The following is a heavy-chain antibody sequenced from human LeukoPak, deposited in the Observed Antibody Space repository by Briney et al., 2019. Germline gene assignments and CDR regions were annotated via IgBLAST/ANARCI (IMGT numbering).Heavy chain of an antibody. CDR1: GFTFSGYA. CDR2: MSSDGGTT. D-gene: IGHD2-2*01. J-gene: IGHJ3*01. CDR3: TGSCSISKCFAAFAF. V-gene: IGHV3-64*01. Sequence: GGSLRLSCAASGFTFSGYAMPWVRQAAGKGLEYVSAMSSDGGTTYYANSVRGRFTISRDNSKSTLYLQIGSLRAEDMGVYYCTGSCSISKCFAAFAFWGQGTMLTVSS.